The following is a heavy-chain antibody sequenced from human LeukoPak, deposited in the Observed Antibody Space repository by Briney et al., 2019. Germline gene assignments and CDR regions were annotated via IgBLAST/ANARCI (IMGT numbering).Heavy chain of an antibody. Sequence: PSETLSLTCTVSGGSISSYYWSWIRQPPGKGLEWIGYIYYSGSTNYNPSLKSRVTISVDTSKNQFSLKLSSVTAADTAVYYCARGAVIVVVSYFDYWGQGTLVTVSS. CDR1: GGSISSYY. CDR2: IYYSGST. D-gene: IGHD3-22*01. CDR3: ARGAVIVVVSYFDY. V-gene: IGHV4-59*12. J-gene: IGHJ4*02.